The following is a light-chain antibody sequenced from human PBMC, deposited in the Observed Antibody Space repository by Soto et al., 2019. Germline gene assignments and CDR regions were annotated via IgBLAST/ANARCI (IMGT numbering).Light chain of an antibody. CDR2: LAS. CDR1: QAVNTR. Sequence: EIVLTQSPATLSSFPVDRVTLSLRASQAVNTRLAWYQHKPGQAPRLLIYLASNRAAGVPARFSGSGSGKDFTLTISNVEPEDFAVYYCHQRQSWPRTFGQGTKVDIK. V-gene: IGKV3-11*01. CDR3: HQRQSWPRT. J-gene: IGKJ1*01.